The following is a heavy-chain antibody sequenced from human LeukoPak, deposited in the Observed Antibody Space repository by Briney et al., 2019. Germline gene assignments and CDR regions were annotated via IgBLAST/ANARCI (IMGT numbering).Heavy chain of an antibody. CDR3: ARDRQLGWFGP. Sequence: SETLSLTCTVSGDSISSGNYFWAWIRQSAGKGLEWIGRIHSDGLANYNPSLRSRVTISVDTSDNQFSLKVKSVTAADTATYYCARDRQLGWFGPWGQGILVTVSS. J-gene: IGHJ5*02. CDR2: IHSDGLA. V-gene: IGHV4-61*02. D-gene: IGHD3-16*01. CDR1: GDSISSGNYF.